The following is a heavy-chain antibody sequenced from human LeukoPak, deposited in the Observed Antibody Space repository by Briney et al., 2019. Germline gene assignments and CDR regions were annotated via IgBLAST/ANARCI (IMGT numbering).Heavy chain of an antibody. CDR3: ARYTSGWIDYYYYGMDV. V-gene: IGHV3-7*01. CDR2: IKQDGSER. Sequence: GGSLRLSCAASGFTFSNYWMSWVRQAPGKGLEWVANIKQDGSERYYVDSVKGRFTISRDNARNPLYLQMNSLRAEDTAVYYCARYTSGWIDYYYYGMDVWGQGTTVTVSS. CDR1: GFTFSNYW. D-gene: IGHD6-19*01. J-gene: IGHJ6*02.